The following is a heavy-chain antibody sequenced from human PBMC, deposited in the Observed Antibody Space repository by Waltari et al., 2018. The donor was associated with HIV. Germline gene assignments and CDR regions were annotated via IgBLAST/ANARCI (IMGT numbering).Heavy chain of an antibody. J-gene: IGHJ4*02. D-gene: IGHD3-22*01. V-gene: IGHV4-59*01. CDR2: IYYSGST. CDR3: ASSRLPDYYDSSGPPSN. Sequence: QVQLQESGPGLVKPSETLSLTCTVSGGSISSYYWSWIRQPPGKGLEWIGYIYYSGSTIYNPSLKSRVTISVDTSKNQFSLKLSSVTAADTAVYYCASSRLPDYYDSSGPPSNWGQGTLVTVSS. CDR1: GGSISSYY.